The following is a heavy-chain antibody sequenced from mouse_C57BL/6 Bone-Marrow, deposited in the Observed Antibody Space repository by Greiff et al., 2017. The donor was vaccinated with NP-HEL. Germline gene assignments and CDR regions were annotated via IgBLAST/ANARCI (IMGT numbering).Heavy chain of an antibody. D-gene: IGHD4-1*01. CDR1: GYTFTSYG. J-gene: IGHJ3*01. V-gene: IGHV1-81*01. CDR2: IYPRSGNT. Sequence: VQLKESGAELARPGASVKLSCKASGYTFTSYGISWVKQRTGQGLEWIGEIYPRSGNTYYNEKFKGKATLTADKSSSTAYMELRSLTSEDSAVYFCARRWAFAYWGQGTLVTVSA. CDR3: ARRWAFAY.